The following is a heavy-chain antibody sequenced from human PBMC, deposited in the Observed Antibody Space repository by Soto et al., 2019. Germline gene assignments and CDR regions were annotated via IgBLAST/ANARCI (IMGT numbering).Heavy chain of an antibody. D-gene: IGHD3-22*01. CDR1: GGSISSGDYY. J-gene: IGHJ4*02. CDR2: IYYSGST. Sequence: SETLSLTCTVSGGSISSGDYYWSWIRQPPGKGLEWIGYIYYSGSTYYNPSLKSRVTISVDTSKNQFSLKLGSVTAADTAVYYCARGTYYYDSSGSYYFDYWGQGTLVTVSS. CDR3: ARGTYYYDSSGSYYFDY. V-gene: IGHV4-30-4*01.